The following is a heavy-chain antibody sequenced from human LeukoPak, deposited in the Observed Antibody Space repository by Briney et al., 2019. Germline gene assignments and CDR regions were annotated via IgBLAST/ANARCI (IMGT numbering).Heavy chain of an antibody. CDR1: GFTFSSYA. D-gene: IGHD3-16*02. CDR2: ISGSGGST. Sequence: GGSLRLSCAASGFTFSSYAMSWVRQAPGKGLEWVSAISGSGGSTYYADSVKGRFTISRDNSKNTLYLQMNSLRAEDTAVYYCAKIGPYYDYVWGSYRPLWFDPWGQGTLVTVSS. CDR3: AKIGPYYDYVWGSYRPLWFDP. J-gene: IGHJ5*02. V-gene: IGHV3-23*01.